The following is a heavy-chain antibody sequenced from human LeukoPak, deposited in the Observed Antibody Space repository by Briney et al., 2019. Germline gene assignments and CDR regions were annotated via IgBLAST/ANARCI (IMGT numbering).Heavy chain of an antibody. J-gene: IGHJ4*02. CDR2: IKQDGSEK. D-gene: IGHD1-1*01. CDR1: GFTFSSYW. CDR3: ARARYNWNDVADY. Sequence: GGSLRLSCAASGFTFSSYWMSWVRQAPGKGLEWVANIKQDGSEKYYVDSVKGRFTISRDNAKNSLNLQMNSLRAEDTAVYYCARARYNWNDVADYWGQGTLVTVSS. V-gene: IGHV3-7*03.